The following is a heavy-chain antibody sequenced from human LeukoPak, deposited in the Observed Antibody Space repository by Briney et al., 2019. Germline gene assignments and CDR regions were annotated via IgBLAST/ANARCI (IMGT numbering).Heavy chain of an antibody. J-gene: IGHJ4*02. Sequence: ASVKVSCKTSGYSFILYGISWVRQAPGQGPEWMGWISTSTGDTKYTQKFQGRVTLTTDTSTSTAYMELSSLRSDDTAVYYCARLWAFYGDYFLDYWGQGTLVTVSS. CDR3: ARLWAFYGDYFLDY. D-gene: IGHD4-17*01. CDR2: ISTSTGDT. CDR1: GYSFILYG. V-gene: IGHV1-18*01.